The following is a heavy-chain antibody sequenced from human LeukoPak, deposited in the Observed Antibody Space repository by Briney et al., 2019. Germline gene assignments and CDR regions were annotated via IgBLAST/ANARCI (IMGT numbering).Heavy chain of an antibody. D-gene: IGHD6-6*01. V-gene: IGHV4-59*11. J-gene: IGHJ3*01. Sequence: SETLSLTCTVSAGSISSHYWRFIRQPPGKGLQWIGYISYSGTTKSNPSLESRVTISVDTSKSQFSLKLSSVTAADTAVYYCAADGTSSQNAFDVWGQGTMVAVSS. CDR1: AGSISSHY. CDR2: ISYSGTT. CDR3: AADGTSSQNAFDV.